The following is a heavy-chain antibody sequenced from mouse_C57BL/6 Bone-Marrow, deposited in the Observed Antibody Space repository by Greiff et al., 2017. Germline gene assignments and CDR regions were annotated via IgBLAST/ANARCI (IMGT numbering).Heavy chain of an antibody. CDR1: GFTFSDFY. D-gene: IGHD1-1*01. CDR3: ARDASYYGSREVGAMDY. Sequence: EVKVVESGGGLVQSGRSLRLSCATSGFTFSDFYMEWVRQAPGKGLEWIAASRNKANDYTTEYSASGKGRFIVSRDTSQSILYLQMNSLRAEDTAIYYCARDASYYGSREVGAMDYWGQGTSVTVSS. V-gene: IGHV7-1*01. J-gene: IGHJ4*01. CDR2: SRNKANDYTT.